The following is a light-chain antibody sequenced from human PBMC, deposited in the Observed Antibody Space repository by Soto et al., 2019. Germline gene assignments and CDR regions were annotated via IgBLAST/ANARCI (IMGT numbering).Light chain of an antibody. CDR1: QTVLHGSNY. V-gene: IGKV4-1*01. CDR3: QQYYTTPVT. J-gene: IGKJ1*01. CDR2: WAS. Sequence: DIVMTQSPGSLAVSLGERATINCKSSQTVLHGSNYLAWYQQKPGQPPKLLIYWASTRESGVPDRFSASGSGTDFTLTISSLQAEDVAVYYCQQYYTTPVTFGQGTKEEIK.